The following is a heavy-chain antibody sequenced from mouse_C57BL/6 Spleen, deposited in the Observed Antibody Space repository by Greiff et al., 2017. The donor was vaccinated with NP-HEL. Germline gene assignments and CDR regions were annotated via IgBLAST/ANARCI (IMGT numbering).Heavy chain of an antibody. Sequence: EVQLQQSGTVLARPGASVKMSCKTSGYTFTSYWMHWVKQRPGQGLEWIGAIYPGNSDTSYNQKFKGKAKLTAVTSASTAYMELSSLTNEDSAVDYCTRRWDYYGSSYGYWGQGTTLTVSS. V-gene: IGHV1-5*01. J-gene: IGHJ2*01. CDR1: GYTFTSYW. D-gene: IGHD1-1*01. CDR2: IYPGNSDT. CDR3: TRRWDYYGSSYGY.